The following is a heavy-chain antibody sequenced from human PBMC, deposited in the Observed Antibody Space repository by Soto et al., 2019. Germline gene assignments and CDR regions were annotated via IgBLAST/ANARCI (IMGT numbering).Heavy chain of an antibody. CDR3: ARLGYYHSGGPP. Sequence: SETLSLTCTVSGGSVSGGSYYWNWIRQPPGKGLEWIGYIYYSGSTNYNPSLKSRVTISVDTSKNQFSLKLSSVTAADTAVYYCARLGYYHSGGPPRGQGTLVTVSS. CDR1: GGSVSGGSYY. D-gene: IGHD3-22*01. CDR2: IYYSGST. V-gene: IGHV4-61*01. J-gene: IGHJ4*02.